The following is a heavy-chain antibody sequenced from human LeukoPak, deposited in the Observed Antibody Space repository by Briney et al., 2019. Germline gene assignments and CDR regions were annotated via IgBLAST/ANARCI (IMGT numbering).Heavy chain of an antibody. CDR2: ISSSNSYI. D-gene: IGHD4-17*01. CDR3: ARDGYYGDYDAFDI. CDR1: GFTFSTYS. V-gene: IGHV3-21*01. Sequence: PGGSLRLSCAASGFTFSTYSMNWVRQAPGKGLEWVSCISSSNSYIYYADSVKGRFTISRDNAKNSLYLQMNSLRAEDTAVYYCARDGYYGDYDAFDIWGQGTMVTVS. J-gene: IGHJ3*02.